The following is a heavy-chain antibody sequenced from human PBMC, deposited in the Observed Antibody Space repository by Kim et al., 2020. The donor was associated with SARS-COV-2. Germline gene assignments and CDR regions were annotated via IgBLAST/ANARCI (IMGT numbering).Heavy chain of an antibody. CDR2: INHSGST. CDR3: ARGSGYSSGWYVRLTGWFDP. Sequence: SETLSLTCAVYGGSFSGYYWSWIRQPPGKGLEWIGEINHSGSTNYNPSLKSRVTISVDTSKNQFSLKLSSVTAADTAVYYCARGSGYSSGWYVRLTGWFDPWGQGALVTVSS. V-gene: IGHV4-34*01. J-gene: IGHJ5*02. CDR1: GGSFSGYY. D-gene: IGHD6-19*01.